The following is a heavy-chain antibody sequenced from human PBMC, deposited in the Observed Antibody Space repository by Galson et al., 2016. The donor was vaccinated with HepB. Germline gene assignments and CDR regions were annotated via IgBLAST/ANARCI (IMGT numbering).Heavy chain of an antibody. J-gene: IGHJ6*02. V-gene: IGHV4-34*01. CDR2: INHGGGT. CDR1: GGSFGDYY. CDR3: ARGIRYYDILTGFYTPSYYFYAMDF. D-gene: IGHD3-9*01. Sequence: SETLSLTCAVYGGSFGDYYWSWIRQAPGKGLEWIGEINHGGGTNYKPSLESRVTISVDTSKKEFSLKLSSVTAADTAVYYCARGIRYYDILTGFYTPSYYFYAMDFWGQGTLVTVSS.